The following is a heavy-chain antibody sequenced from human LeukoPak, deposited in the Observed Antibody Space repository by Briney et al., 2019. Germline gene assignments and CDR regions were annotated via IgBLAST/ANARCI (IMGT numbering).Heavy chain of an antibody. V-gene: IGHV1-8*03. Sequence: ASVKVSCKASGYTFTSYDINWVRQATGQGLEWMGWMNPNSGNTGYAQKFQGRVTITRNTSISTAYMELNSLRSEDTAVYYCARGQGYYYGSGSIYYMDVWGKGTTVTISS. CDR2: MNPNSGNT. CDR1: GYTFTSYD. D-gene: IGHD3-10*01. J-gene: IGHJ6*03. CDR3: ARGQGYYYGSGSIYYMDV.